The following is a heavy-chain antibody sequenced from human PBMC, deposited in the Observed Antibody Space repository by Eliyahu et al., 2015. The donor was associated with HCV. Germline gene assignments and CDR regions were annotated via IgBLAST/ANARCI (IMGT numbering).Heavy chain of an antibody. V-gene: IGHV3-21*02. CDR1: XFXXKTYA. CDR3: ARSRYGFTYGKIDY. Sequence: EVQLVESGGGLVKPGGSLRLSCATSXFXXKTYAVNWVRQAPGKGLEWVASXXISGNYIYYTXSLKGRFTISTDNARNSLFLQMNGLRAEDTAVYYCARSRYGFTYGKIDYWGQGTLVTVSS. D-gene: IGHD3-10*01. J-gene: IGHJ4*02. CDR2: XXISGNYI.